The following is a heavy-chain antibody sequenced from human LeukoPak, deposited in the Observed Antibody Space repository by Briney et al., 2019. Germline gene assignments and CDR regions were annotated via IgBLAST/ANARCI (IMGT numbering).Heavy chain of an antibody. J-gene: IGHJ4*02. D-gene: IGHD3-3*01. Sequence: GGSLRLSCAASGFTVSSNYMSWVRQAPGKGLEWVSVIYSGGSTYYADSVKGRFTISRDNSKNTLYLQMNSLRAEDTAVYYCAKEASYYDFWSGYYSFDYWGQGTLVTVSS. CDR1: GFTVSSNY. CDR3: AKEASYYDFWSGYYSFDY. V-gene: IGHV3-53*01. CDR2: IYSGGST.